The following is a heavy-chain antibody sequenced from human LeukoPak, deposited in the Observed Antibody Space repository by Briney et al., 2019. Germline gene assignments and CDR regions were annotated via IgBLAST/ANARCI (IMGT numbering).Heavy chain of an antibody. D-gene: IGHD3-22*01. Sequence: SETLSLTCTVSGGSISSYYWTWIRQSPGKGLEWIGFFHHSGSTNYNPSLKSRVTISVDTSKNQFSLKLSSVTAADTAVYYCAREYHYYDSSGYYHDAFDIWGQGTMVTVSS. CDR1: GGSISSYY. CDR2: FHHSGST. CDR3: AREYHYYDSSGYYHDAFDI. J-gene: IGHJ3*02. V-gene: IGHV4-59*01.